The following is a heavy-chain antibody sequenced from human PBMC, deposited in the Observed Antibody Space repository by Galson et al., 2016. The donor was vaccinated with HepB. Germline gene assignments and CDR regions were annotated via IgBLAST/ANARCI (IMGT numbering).Heavy chain of an antibody. D-gene: IGHD6-13*01. CDR1: GGTFSSYA. CDR2: IIPIFGTA. Sequence: SVKVSCKASGGTFSSYAISWVRQAPGQGLEWMGGIIPIFGTANYAQRFQGRVTITADESTSTADMELSSLRSEDTAVYYCARAWSSWYVNQQYYYGMDVWGQGTTVTVSS. V-gene: IGHV1-69*13. CDR3: ARAWSSWYVNQQYYYGMDV. J-gene: IGHJ6*02.